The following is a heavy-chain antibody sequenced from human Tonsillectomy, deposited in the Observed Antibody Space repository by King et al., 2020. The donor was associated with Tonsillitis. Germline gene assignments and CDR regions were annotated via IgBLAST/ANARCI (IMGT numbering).Heavy chain of an antibody. J-gene: IGHJ4*02. CDR3: ARDYYGSVSYLVSLVY. Sequence: VQLVESGGGVVQPGRSLRLSCAASGFTFSSYAMHWVRQAPGKGLEWVAVISYDGSNKYYGDSVKGRFTISRDNSKNTLYLQMNSLRAEDTAVYYCARDYYGSVSYLVSLVYWGQGTLVTVSS. CDR1: GFTFSSYA. CDR2: ISYDGSNK. V-gene: IGHV3-30-3*01. D-gene: IGHD3-10*01.